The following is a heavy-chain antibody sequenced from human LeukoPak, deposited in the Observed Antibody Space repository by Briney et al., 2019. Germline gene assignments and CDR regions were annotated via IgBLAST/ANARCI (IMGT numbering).Heavy chain of an antibody. V-gene: IGHV4-38-2*02. Sequence: SETLSLTCTVSGYSISTGYYWGWIRQPPGKGLEWIGSIYHSGNTYYNPSLKSRVTISIDTSNNQFSLKLNSVTAADTAVYYCARSPGGVNNWFDPWGQGTLVTVSS. D-gene: IGHD2-8*01. CDR3: ARSPGGVNNWFDP. J-gene: IGHJ5*02. CDR2: IYHSGNT. CDR1: GYSISTGYY.